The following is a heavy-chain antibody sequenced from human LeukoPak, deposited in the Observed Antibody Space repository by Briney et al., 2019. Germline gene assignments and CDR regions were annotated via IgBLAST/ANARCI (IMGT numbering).Heavy chain of an antibody. Sequence: TSETLSLTCTVSGGSISSYYWSWIRQPPGKGLEWIGYIYYSGSTNYNPSLKSRVTISVDTSKNQFSLRLSSVTAADTAVYYCARHVPYYDSDFSAWGMDVWGQGTTVTVSS. CDR3: ARHVPYYDSDFSAWGMDV. CDR1: GGSISSYY. J-gene: IGHJ6*02. CDR2: IYYSGST. V-gene: IGHV4-59*08. D-gene: IGHD3-16*01.